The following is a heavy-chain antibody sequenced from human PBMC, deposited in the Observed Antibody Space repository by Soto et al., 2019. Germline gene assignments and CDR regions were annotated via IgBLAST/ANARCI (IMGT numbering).Heavy chain of an antibody. CDR2: IRSKANSYAT. J-gene: IGHJ5*02. V-gene: IGHV3-73*01. Sequence: EVQLVESGGGLVQPGGSLKLSCAASGFTFSGSAMHWVRQASGKGLEWVGRIRSKANSYATAYAASVKGRFTISRVDSKTTAYLQMNSLKTEDTAVYYCTPGPRLKLPGIAAAGGYNWFDPWGQGTLVTVSS. D-gene: IGHD6-13*01. CDR3: TPGPRLKLPGIAAAGGYNWFDP. CDR1: GFTFSGSA.